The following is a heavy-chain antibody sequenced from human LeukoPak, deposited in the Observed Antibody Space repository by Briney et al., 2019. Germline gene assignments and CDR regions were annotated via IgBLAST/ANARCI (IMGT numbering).Heavy chain of an antibody. CDR1: GGSFSGYY. V-gene: IGHV4-34*01. CDR3: AREKGLRRALNWFDP. Sequence: PSETLSLTCAVYGGSFSGYYWSWIRQPPGKGLEWIGEINHSGSTNYNPSLKSRVTISVGTSKNQFSLKLSSVTAADTAVYYCAREKGLRRALNWFDPWGQGTLVTVSS. D-gene: IGHD2-21*01. CDR2: INHSGST. J-gene: IGHJ5*02.